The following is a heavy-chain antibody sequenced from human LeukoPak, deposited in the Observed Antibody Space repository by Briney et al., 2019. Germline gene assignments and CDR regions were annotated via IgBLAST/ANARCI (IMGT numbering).Heavy chain of an antibody. V-gene: IGHV3-21*01. CDR3: ARDYSGSYPLFDY. CDR1: GFTFSSYS. CDR2: ISSSSSYI. J-gene: IGHJ4*02. D-gene: IGHD1-26*01. Sequence: RGSLRLSCAASGFTFSSYSMNWVRQAPGKGLEWVSSISSSSSYIYYADSVKGRFTISRDNAKNSLYLQMNSLRAEDTAVYYCARDYSGSYPLFDYWGQGTLVTVSS.